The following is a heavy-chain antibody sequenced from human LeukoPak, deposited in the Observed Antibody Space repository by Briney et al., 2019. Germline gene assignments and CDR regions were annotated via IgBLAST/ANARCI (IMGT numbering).Heavy chain of an antibody. CDR2: IYYSGST. CDR3: ARHFAYYDSSGYSRGGYDY. D-gene: IGHD3-22*01. V-gene: IGHV4-59*08. Sequence: SETLSLTCTVSGGPISSYSWSWIRQPPGKGLEWIGYIYYSGSTNYNPSLKSRVTISVDTSKNQFSLKLSSVTAADTAVYYCARHFAYYDSSGYSRGGYDYWGQGTLVTVSS. CDR1: GGPISSYS. J-gene: IGHJ4*02.